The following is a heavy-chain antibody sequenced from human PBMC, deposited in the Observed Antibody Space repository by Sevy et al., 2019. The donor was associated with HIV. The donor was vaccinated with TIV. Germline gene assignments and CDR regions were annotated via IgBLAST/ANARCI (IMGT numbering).Heavy chain of an antibody. V-gene: IGHV3-49*03. CDR3: AREGCTKPHDY. D-gene: IGHD2-8*01. Sequence: GGSLRLSCAASGFTFDDYAMSWFRQAPGKGLEWVAFIARNSYEAYGGTTEYAASVKGRFIISRDDSKSIAYLQMNSLKTEDTAVYYCAREGCTKPHDYWGQGTLVTVSS. J-gene: IGHJ4*02. CDR2: IARNSYEAYGGTT. CDR1: GFTFDDYA.